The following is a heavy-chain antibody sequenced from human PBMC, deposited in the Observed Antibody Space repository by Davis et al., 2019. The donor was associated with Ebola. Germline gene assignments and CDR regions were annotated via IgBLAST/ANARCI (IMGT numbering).Heavy chain of an antibody. D-gene: IGHD3-10*01. Sequence: GESLKISCKNSGYIFNTYWIGWVRQMPGKGLEWMGIIYPGDSESRYSPSFQGQVTISADKSISTTYLQWSSLKASDTAMYYCARRRDGNYLYAFDIWGQGTMVTVSS. J-gene: IGHJ3*02. CDR1: GYIFNTYW. CDR2: IYPGDSES. CDR3: ARRRDGNYLYAFDI. V-gene: IGHV5-51*01.